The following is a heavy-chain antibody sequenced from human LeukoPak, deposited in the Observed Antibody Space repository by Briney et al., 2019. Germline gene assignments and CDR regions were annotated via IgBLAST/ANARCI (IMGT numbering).Heavy chain of an antibody. Sequence: SQTLSLTCAVSGGSISSGGYSWSWIRQPPGKGLEWIGYIYHSGSTYYNPPLKSRVTISVDRSKNQFSLKLSSVTAADTAVYYCARVDILTGYYSVFDYWGQGTLVTVSS. D-gene: IGHD3-9*01. CDR3: ARVDILTGYYSVFDY. CDR1: GGSISSGGYS. J-gene: IGHJ4*02. V-gene: IGHV4-30-2*01. CDR2: IYHSGST.